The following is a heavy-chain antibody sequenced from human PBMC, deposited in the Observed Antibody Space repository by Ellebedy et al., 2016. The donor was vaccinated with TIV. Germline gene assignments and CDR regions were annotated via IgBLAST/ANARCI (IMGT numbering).Heavy chain of an antibody. V-gene: IGHV1-18*04. CDR1: GYSFTSYG. D-gene: IGHD3-9*01. J-gene: IGHJ4*02. CDR2: ISVSNGNT. CDR3: ARYSYNFLTGDNTRFDN. Sequence: ASVKVSCKASGYSFTSYGISWVRQAPGQGLEWMGWISVSNGNTNYIEELQGRVTMTTDTSTNTAYMELRSLRPDDTAIYYCARYSYNFLTGDNTRFDNWGQGTLVTVSS.